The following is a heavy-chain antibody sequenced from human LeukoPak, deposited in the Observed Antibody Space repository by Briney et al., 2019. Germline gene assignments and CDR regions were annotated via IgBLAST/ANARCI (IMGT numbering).Heavy chain of an antibody. CDR3: ARRIRSVGLPFDY. CDR2: IYDSGST. CDR1: GGSIRSSYYY. J-gene: IGHJ4*02. V-gene: IGHV4-39*01. Sequence: SETLSLTCTVSGGSIRSSYYYWGWIRQPPGKGLEWIGSIYDSGSTYYNPSLKSRVTISVDTSKNQFSLKLNSVTAADTAVYYCARRIRSVGLPFDYWGQGTLVTVSS. D-gene: IGHD5-12*01.